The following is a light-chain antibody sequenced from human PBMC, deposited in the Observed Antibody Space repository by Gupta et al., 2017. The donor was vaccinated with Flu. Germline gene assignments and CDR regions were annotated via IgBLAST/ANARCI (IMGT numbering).Light chain of an antibody. CDR2: SAS. Sequence: DIQMTQSPSSLSASVGDRITITCRASQGINNYLAWFQQKPGEAPKSLIYSASSLQSGVPSRFSGSGSGTDFTLTISSLQPEDFATYYCQQYNSYPPTFGQGTKVEIK. J-gene: IGKJ1*01. V-gene: IGKV1-16*01. CDR1: QGINNY. CDR3: QQYNSYPPT.